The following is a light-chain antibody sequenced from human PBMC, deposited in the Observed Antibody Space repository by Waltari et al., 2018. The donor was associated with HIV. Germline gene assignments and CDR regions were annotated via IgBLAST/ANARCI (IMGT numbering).Light chain of an antibody. Sequence: AIQMTQSPSSLSASVGDRVTITCLASQDIRYALGWYQQKPGKAPKLLIYAASKLQTGVPSRFSGSGSGTDFTLTIGSLQPENFATYYCLQDNNYPWTFGQGTNVEIK. V-gene: IGKV1-6*01. CDR2: AAS. J-gene: IGKJ1*01. CDR3: LQDNNYPWT. CDR1: QDIRYA.